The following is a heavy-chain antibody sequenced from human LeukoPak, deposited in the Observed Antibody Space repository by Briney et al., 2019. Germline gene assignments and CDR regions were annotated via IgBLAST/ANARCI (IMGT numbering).Heavy chain of an antibody. CDR3: ARDVDGSGNYGFDW. D-gene: IGHD3-10*01. CDR2: ISTSSTYR. CDR1: GFPFSSYS. Sequence: GGSLRLSCAASGFPFSSYSMSGVRQAPGKGLEWVSGISTSSTYRLYADSVKGRFTISRDNAKSSLYLEMNSLRAEDTAVYYCARDVDGSGNYGFDWWGQGILVTVSS. V-gene: IGHV3-21*01. J-gene: IGHJ4*02.